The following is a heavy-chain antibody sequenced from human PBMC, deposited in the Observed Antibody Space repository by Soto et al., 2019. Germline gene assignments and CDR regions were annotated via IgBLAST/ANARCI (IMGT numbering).Heavy chain of an antibody. CDR3: AKDILRDQLDWGMDV. CDR1: GFIFSGYS. Sequence: QVQLVESGGGVVQPGGSLRLSCSGSGFIFSGYSMHWVRQPPGKGLEWVAVISYDGRRKYYEDSVKGRFTVSRDNSQNTVYLEMNSLRVEDSAIYYCAKDILRDQLDWGMDVWGQGTTVTVSS. V-gene: IGHV3-30*18. J-gene: IGHJ6*02. CDR2: ISYDGRRK. D-gene: IGHD3-9*01.